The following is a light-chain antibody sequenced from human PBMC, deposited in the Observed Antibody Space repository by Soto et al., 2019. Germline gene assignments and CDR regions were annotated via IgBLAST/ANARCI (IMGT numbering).Light chain of an antibody. CDR1: QGLAHSDGNTY. CDR2: KTS. V-gene: IGKV2-24*01. Sequence: DFVLTQTPLSLNATLGQPASISCKSSQGLAHSDGNTYLSWLQQRPGQPPRLLIYKTSNRLSGVPDRFSGSGAGTDFTLNISKVEAEDVGVYFCVEAALLPHAFGHGTTVEIK. CDR3: VEAALLPHA. J-gene: IGKJ1*01.